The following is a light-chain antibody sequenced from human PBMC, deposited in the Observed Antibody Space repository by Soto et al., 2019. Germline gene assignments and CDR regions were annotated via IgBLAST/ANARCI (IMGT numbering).Light chain of an antibody. CDR1: SSNIGAGYD. CDR2: GNS. Sequence: QSGLTQPPSVSGALGQKVTSSCTGSSSNIGAGYDVNWYHQLPGTAPKLLIHGNSNRPSGVPDRFSGSKSGTSASLAITGLQAEDEADYFCQSYDSSLSGYVFGTGTKVTVL. CDR3: QSYDSSLSGYV. V-gene: IGLV1-40*01. J-gene: IGLJ1*01.